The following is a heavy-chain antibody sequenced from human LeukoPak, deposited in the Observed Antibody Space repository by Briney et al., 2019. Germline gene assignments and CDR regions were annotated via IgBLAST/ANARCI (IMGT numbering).Heavy chain of an antibody. V-gene: IGHV1-3*01. CDR2: INAGNGNT. J-gene: IGHJ6*02. CDR1: GYTFTSYA. CDR3: ARCLGGSGSYYYYYYGMDV. D-gene: IGHD3-10*01. Sequence: GASVKVSCKASGYTFTSYAMHWVRQAPGQRLEWMGWINAGNGNTKYSQKFQGRVTITRDTSASTAYMELSSLRSEGTAVYYCARCLGGSGSYYYYYYGMDVWGQGTTVTVSS.